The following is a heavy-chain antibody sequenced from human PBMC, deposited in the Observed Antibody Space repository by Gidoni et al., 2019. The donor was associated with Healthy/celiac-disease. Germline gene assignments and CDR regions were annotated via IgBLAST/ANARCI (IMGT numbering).Heavy chain of an antibody. Sequence: EVQLLESGGGLVQPGGSLRLSCAASGFTFSRYAMSWVRQAPGKGLEWVSAISGSGGSTYYADSVKGRFTISRDNSKNTLYLQMNSLRAEDTAVYYCAKIMAAAAPLEYYFDYWGQGTLVTVSS. CDR3: AKIMAAAAPLEYYFDY. J-gene: IGHJ4*02. D-gene: IGHD6-13*01. V-gene: IGHV3-23*01. CDR1: GFTFSRYA. CDR2: ISGSGGST.